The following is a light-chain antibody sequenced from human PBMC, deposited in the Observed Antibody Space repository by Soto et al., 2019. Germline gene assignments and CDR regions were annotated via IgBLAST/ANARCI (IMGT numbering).Light chain of an antibody. CDR3: QQFNNWPHT. Sequence: EIVLTQSPATLSVSPGERATLSCRASQSVNQKLGWYQQKPGQAPRLLIYVASYRATGIPARFSGSGSGTQYTLTISNPHAEDFPVYYCQQFNNWPHTFRQGTRLEIK. CDR1: QSVNQK. J-gene: IGKJ2*01. V-gene: IGKV3-15*01. CDR2: VAS.